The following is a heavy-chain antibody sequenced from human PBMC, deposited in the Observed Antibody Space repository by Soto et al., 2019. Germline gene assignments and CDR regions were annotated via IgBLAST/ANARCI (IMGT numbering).Heavy chain of an antibody. CDR1: GYTFTSYG. CDR3: ARDLKRGGPTTRIAVAVGY. Sequence: ASVKVSCKASGYTFTSYGISWVRQAPGQGLEWMGWISAYNGNTNYAQKLQGRVTMTTDTSTSTAYMELRSLRSDDTAVYYCARDLKRGGPTTRIAVAVGYWGQGTLVTVSS. D-gene: IGHD6-19*01. V-gene: IGHV1-18*01. J-gene: IGHJ4*02. CDR2: ISAYNGNT.